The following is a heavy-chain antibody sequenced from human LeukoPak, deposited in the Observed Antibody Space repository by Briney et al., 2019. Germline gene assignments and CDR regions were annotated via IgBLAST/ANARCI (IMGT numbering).Heavy chain of an antibody. D-gene: IGHD3-10*01. CDR1: GGSISSGDYY. Sequence: SQTLSLTCTVSGGSISSGDYYWSWIRQPPGKGLEWIGYIYYSGSTYYNPSLESRVTISVDTSKNQFSLKLSSVTAADTAVYYCARSYGSGSYYNGPIDYWGQGTLVTVSS. CDR3: ARSYGSGSYYNGPIDY. J-gene: IGHJ4*02. V-gene: IGHV4-30-4*01. CDR2: IYYSGST.